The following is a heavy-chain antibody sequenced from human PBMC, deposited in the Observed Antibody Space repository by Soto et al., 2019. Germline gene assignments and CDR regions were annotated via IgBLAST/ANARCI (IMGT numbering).Heavy chain of an antibody. CDR1: GFTFSSYW. CDR2: INSDGSST. Sequence: EVQLMESGGGLVQPGGSLRLSCAASGFTFSSYWMHWVRQAPGKGLVWVSRINSDGSSTTYADSVKGRFTITRDNAKHELSPLLNSVSAEDTAVYSIVSGEGGWGIYWGQGTLVTVSS. CDR3: VSGEGGWGIY. D-gene: IGHD7-27*01. V-gene: IGHV3-74*01. J-gene: IGHJ4*02.